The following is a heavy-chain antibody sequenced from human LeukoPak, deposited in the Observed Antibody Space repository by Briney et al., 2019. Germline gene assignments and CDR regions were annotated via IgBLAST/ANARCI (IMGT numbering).Heavy chain of an antibody. CDR2: INGSGGNT. CDR3: ARDRLDMVRGVILDY. D-gene: IGHD3-10*01. Sequence: GGSLRLSCAASGFTFSSYAMSWVRQAPGKGLEWVSDINGSGGNTYHADSVKGRFTISRDNSKNTLYLQMNSLRVEDTAVYYCARDRLDMVRGVILDYWGQGTLVTVSS. CDR1: GFTFSSYA. V-gene: IGHV3-23*01. J-gene: IGHJ4*02.